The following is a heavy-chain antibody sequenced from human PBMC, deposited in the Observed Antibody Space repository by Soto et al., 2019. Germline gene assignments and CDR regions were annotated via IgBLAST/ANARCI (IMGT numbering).Heavy chain of an antibody. CDR3: ARGVAAATHNWFDP. Sequence: QVQLVQSGAEVKKPGASVKVSCKASGYTFTGYYMHWVRQAPGQGLEWMGWINPNSGGTNYAQKFQGWVTMTRDTSISKAYMELSRLRSDDKAVYYCARGVAAATHNWFDPWGQGTLVTVAS. CDR1: GYTFTGYY. D-gene: IGHD2-15*01. J-gene: IGHJ5*02. V-gene: IGHV1-2*04. CDR2: INPNSGGT.